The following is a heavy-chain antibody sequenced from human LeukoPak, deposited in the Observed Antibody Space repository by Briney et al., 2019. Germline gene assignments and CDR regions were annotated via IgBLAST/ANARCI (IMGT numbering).Heavy chain of an antibody. D-gene: IGHD6-19*01. Sequence: GGSLRLSCAASGFTFSSYEMNWVRQAPGKGLEWVSYISSSGSTIYYADSVKGRFTISRDIAKNSLYLQMNSLRAEDTAVYYCARERAVAGTRRKSPYWYFDLWGRGTLVTVSS. V-gene: IGHV3-48*03. CDR2: ISSSGSTI. J-gene: IGHJ2*01. CDR3: ARERAVAGTRRKSPYWYFDL. CDR1: GFTFSSYE.